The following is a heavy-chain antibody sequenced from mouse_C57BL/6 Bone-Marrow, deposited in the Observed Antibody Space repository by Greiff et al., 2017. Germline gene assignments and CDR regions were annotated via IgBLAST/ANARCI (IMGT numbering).Heavy chain of an antibody. D-gene: IGHD1-1*01. CDR3: AREGHYYGIAY. Sequence: VQLKESGPGLVKPSQSLSLTCSVTGYSITSGYYWNWIRQFPGNKLEWMGYISYDGSNNYNPSLKNRISITRDTSKNQFFLKLNSVTTEDTATYYCAREGHYYGIAYWGQGTLVTVSA. J-gene: IGHJ3*01. V-gene: IGHV3-6*01. CDR2: ISYDGSN. CDR1: GYSITSGYY.